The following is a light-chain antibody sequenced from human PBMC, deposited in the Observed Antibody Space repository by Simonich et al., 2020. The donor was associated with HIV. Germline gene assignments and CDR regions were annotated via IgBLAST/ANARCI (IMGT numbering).Light chain of an antibody. CDR3: SSYTSGSTRV. CDR2: VVT. J-gene: IGLJ3*02. Sequence: QSALTQPASVSGSPGQSITISCTGTSSDVGGYNYVSWYQQHPGKAPKLIIYVVTNRPSGVSNRFSGSKSGNTASLTISGLQAEDEADYYCSSYTSGSTRVFGGGTKLTVL. V-gene: IGLV2-14*03. CDR1: SSDVGGYNY.